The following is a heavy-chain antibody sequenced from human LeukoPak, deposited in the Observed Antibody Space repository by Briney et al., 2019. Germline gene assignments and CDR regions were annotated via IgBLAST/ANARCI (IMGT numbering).Heavy chain of an antibody. CDR3: ARDHAGTALDNNFDY. Sequence: PGGSLRLSCAASGFTFSSYWMHWVRQAPGKGLVWVSRINSDGSSTSYADSAKGRFTISRDNAKNTLYLQMNSLRAEDTAVYYCARDHAGTALDNNFDYWGQGTLVTVSS. CDR2: INSDGSST. V-gene: IGHV3-74*01. D-gene: IGHD2-21*02. CDR1: GFTFSSYW. J-gene: IGHJ4*02.